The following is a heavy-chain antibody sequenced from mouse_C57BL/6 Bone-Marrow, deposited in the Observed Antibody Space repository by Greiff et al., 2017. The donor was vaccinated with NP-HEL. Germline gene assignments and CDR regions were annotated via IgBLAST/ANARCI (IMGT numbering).Heavy chain of an antibody. CDR2: IYPGDGDT. J-gene: IGHJ4*01. V-gene: IGHV1-80*01. D-gene: IGHD1-1*01. Sequence: QVQLQQSGAELVKPGASVKISCKASGYAFSSYWMNWVKERPGKGLEWIGQIYPGDGDTNYNGKFKGKATLTADKSSSTAYMQVNSLTSEDSAVYFCARGDYGSSQFRYAMDYWGQGTSVTVSS. CDR3: ARGDYGSSQFRYAMDY. CDR1: GYAFSSYW.